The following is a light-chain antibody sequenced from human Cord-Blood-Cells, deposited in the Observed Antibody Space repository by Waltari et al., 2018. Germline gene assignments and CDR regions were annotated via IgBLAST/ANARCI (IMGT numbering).Light chain of an antibody. V-gene: IGLV2-14*01. CDR1: STDVGGYNS. CDR2: DVS. Sequence: QSALTQPASVSGSPGLAITISCTVTSTDVGGYNSVSCYQQHPGKAPKLMIYDVSNRPSGVSNRFSGSKSGNTASLTISGLQAEDEADYYCSSYTSSCYVFGTGTKVTVL. J-gene: IGLJ1*01. CDR3: SSYTSSCYV.